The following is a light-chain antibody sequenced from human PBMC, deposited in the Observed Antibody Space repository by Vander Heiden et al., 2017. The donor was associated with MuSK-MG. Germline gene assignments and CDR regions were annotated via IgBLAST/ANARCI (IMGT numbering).Light chain of an antibody. V-gene: IGLV2-14*01. CDR2: DVA. J-gene: IGLJ3*02. CDR1: SSDVGAYNF. Sequence: QSALAPPASVSASLGQSITIACTGTSSDVGAYNFVYWYQQHPGTAPKVLIYDVAIRPPGVSNRFSGSKSGNTASLTISGLQAEDEADYYCSSYTRSDTVVFGGGTRVTVL. CDR3: SSYTRSDTVV.